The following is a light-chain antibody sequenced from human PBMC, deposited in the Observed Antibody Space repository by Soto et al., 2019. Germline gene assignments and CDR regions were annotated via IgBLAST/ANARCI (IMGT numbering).Light chain of an antibody. V-gene: IGLV2-14*03. CDR2: DVS. CDR1: SSDIGAYNY. Sequence: QSALTQPASVSGSPGQPITISCSGTSSDIGAYNYVSWYQHYTGKAPKLVISDVSHRPSGVSSRFSGSKSGNTASLTISGLQAEDEADYYCSSYIIHSSVVFGGGTKLTVL. CDR3: SSYIIHSSVV. J-gene: IGLJ2*01.